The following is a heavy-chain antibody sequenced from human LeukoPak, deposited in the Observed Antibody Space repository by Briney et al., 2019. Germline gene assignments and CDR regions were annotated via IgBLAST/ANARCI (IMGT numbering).Heavy chain of an antibody. J-gene: IGHJ6*03. CDR3: ARHHEWFGESNYYYYMDV. V-gene: IGHV4-39*01. D-gene: IGHD3-10*01. Sequence: SETLSLTCTVSGGSITSSSYYWGWIRHPPGKGLEWIGSIYYSGSTYYNPSLKSRVTISVDTSKNQFSLKLSSVTAADTAVYYCARHHEWFGESNYYYYMDVWGKGTTVTVSS. CDR1: GGSITSSSYY. CDR2: IYYSGST.